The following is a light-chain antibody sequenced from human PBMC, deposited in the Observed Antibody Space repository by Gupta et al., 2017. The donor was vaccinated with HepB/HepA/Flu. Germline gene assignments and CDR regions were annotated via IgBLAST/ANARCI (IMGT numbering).Light chain of an antibody. Sequence: DIVMTQSPLSLPVTRGEPASISCRSSQSLLHSNGYNYLDWYLQKPGQSPQLLIYLGSNRASGVPDRFSGSGSGTDFTLKISRVEAEDVGVYYCMQALQTPLTFGPGTKVDIK. CDR2: LGS. CDR1: QSLLHSNGYNY. J-gene: IGKJ3*01. V-gene: IGKV2-28*01. CDR3: MQALQTPLT.